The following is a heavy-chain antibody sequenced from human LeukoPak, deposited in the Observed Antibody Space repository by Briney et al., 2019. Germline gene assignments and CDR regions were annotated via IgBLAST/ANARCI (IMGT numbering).Heavy chain of an antibody. CDR2: ISHSGST. Sequence: PSETLSLTCAVYGGSFSGFYWSWIRQPPGKGLEWIGEISHSGSTNYNPSLKSRVTISVDTSKNQFSLKLSSVTAADTAVYYCARGLVGWLLSRWFDPWGQGTLVTVSS. J-gene: IGHJ5*02. CDR3: ARGLVGWLLSRWFDP. V-gene: IGHV4-34*01. CDR1: GGSFSGFY. D-gene: IGHD3-3*01.